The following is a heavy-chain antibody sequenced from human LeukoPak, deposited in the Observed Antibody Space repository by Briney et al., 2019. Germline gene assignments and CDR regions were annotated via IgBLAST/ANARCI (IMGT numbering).Heavy chain of an antibody. CDR2: IYHSGST. CDR1: GGSISSSNW. CDR3: ARSIAVADPTLRY. D-gene: IGHD6-19*01. Sequence: PSGTLSLTCAVSGGSISSSNWWSWVRQPPGKGLEWIGEIYHSGSTNYNPSLKSRVTISVDKSKNQFSLQLNSVTPEDTAVYYCARSIAVADPTLRYWGQGTLVTVSS. J-gene: IGHJ4*02. V-gene: IGHV4-4*02.